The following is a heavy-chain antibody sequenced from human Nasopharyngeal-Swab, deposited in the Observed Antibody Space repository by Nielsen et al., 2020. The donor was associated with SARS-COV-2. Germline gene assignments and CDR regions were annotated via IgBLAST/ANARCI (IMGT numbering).Heavy chain of an antibody. Sequence: GESLKISCAASGFIFSASAIHWVRQPQAKGLEWVSIISGSGGSTYYADSVKGRFTISRDNSKNTLYLQMNSLRAEDTAVYYCAKRDDYYESSGLGDWGQGTLVTVSS. CDR3: AKRDDYYESSGLGD. CDR1: GFIFSASA. J-gene: IGHJ4*02. D-gene: IGHD3-22*01. CDR2: ISGSGGST. V-gene: IGHV3-23*01.